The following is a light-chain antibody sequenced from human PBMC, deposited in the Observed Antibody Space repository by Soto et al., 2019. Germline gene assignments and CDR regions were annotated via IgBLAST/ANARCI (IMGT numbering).Light chain of an antibody. Sequence: DIQMTQSPSTLSVSVGDRVTITCRASQSISSWLAWYPQKPWKAPKLLISKPFILDSGVTSRFSGAGSGTEFTLTISSLQLDDFETYYCQQYNSYPYTFGQGTQLEIK. V-gene: IGKV1-5*03. CDR3: QQYNSYPYT. J-gene: IGKJ2*01. CDR2: KPF. CDR1: QSISSW.